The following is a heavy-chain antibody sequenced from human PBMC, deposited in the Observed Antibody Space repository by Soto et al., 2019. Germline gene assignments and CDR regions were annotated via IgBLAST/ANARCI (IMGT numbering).Heavy chain of an antibody. CDR2: ISWNSGSI. V-gene: IGHV3-9*01. CDR3: AKGLGYDYVWGSYRAYYYYYGMDV. J-gene: IGHJ6*02. Sequence: PGGSLRLSCAASGFTFDDYAMHWVRQAPGKGLEWVSGISWNSGSIGYADSVKGRFTISRDNAKNSLYLQMNSLRAEDTALYYCAKGLGYDYVWGSYRAYYYYYGMDVWGQGTTVTVSS. CDR1: GFTFDDYA. D-gene: IGHD3-16*02.